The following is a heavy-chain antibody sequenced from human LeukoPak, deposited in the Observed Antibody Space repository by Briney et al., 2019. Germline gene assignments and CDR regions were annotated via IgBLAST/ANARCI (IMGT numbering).Heavy chain of an antibody. Sequence: GGSLRLSCAASGFTFDDYAMHWVRQAPGKGLEWVSGISWNSGSIGYADSVKGRFTISRHNSKNTLYLQMNSLRAEDTAVYYCARARAIYDSSGYYQEDAFDIWGQGTMVTVSS. CDR2: ISWNSGSI. D-gene: IGHD3-22*01. CDR3: ARARAIYDSSGYYQEDAFDI. CDR1: GFTFDDYA. V-gene: IGHV3-9*01. J-gene: IGHJ3*02.